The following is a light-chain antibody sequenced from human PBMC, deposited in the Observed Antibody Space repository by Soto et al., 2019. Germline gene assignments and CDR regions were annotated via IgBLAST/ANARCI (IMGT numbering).Light chain of an antibody. J-gene: IGKJ1*01. CDR2: AAS. CDR3: QQYGTSWWT. CDR1: QSVSSRS. Sequence: EIVLTQSPGTLSLSPGERATLSCRASQSVSSRSLAWYQQKPGQAPRLLIYAASSRATGIPDRFSGSGSGTDFTLTTSRLEPEDFAVYYCQQYGTSWWTFGQGTKVGIK. V-gene: IGKV3-20*01.